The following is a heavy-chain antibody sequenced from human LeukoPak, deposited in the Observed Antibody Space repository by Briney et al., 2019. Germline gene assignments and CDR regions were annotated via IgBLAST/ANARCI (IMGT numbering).Heavy chain of an antibody. J-gene: IGHJ5*02. CDR1: GGSFSGYY. D-gene: IGHD2/OR15-2a*01. CDR2: INHSGST. V-gene: IGHV4-34*01. CDR3: ARGPIGP. Sequence: SETLSLTCAVYGGSFSGYYWSWIRKPPGKGLEWIGEINHSGSTNYNPSLKSRVTISVDTSKNQFSLKLSSVTAADTAVYYCARGPIGPWGQGTLVTVSS.